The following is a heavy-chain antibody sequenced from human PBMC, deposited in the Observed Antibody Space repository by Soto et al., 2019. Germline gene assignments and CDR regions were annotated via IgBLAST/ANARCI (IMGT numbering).Heavy chain of an antibody. D-gene: IGHD7-27*01. CDR2: ISGSSSYI. CDR1: GFTFSSYT. J-gene: IGHJ3*02. CDR3: ARETGWSFDI. Sequence: EVQLVESGGGLVKPGGSLRLSCAASGFTFSSYTMNWVRQAPGKGLEWVSSISGSSSYIYYADSVRGRFTISRDNARNSLYLQMNCLRADDTAVYYCARETGWSFDIWGQWTMVTVSS. V-gene: IGHV3-21*01.